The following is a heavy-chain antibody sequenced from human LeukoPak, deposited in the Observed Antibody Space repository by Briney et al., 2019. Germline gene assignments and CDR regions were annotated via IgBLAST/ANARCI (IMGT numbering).Heavy chain of an antibody. CDR1: GGSFSGYY. CDR2: INHSGST. J-gene: IGHJ5*02. V-gene: IGHV4-34*01. Sequence: PSETLSLTCAVYGGSFSGYYWSWIRQPPGKGLEWIGEINHSGSTNYNPSLKSRVTISVDTSKNQFSLKLGSVTAADTAVYYCAGPMVRGVMPWGQGTLVTVSS. CDR3: AGPMVRGVMP. D-gene: IGHD3-10*01.